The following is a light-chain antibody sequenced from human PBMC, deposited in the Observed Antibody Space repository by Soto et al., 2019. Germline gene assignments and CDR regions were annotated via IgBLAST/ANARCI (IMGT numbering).Light chain of an antibody. Sequence: DLQLTQSPSSLSAAVGDRGTITSRASQSISNHLNWYQQKPGKAPKLLIFAASSLQSGVPSRFSGSRSGTDFTLTISSLQPEDFATYYCQQSYSSPPTFGQGTKVDI. CDR2: AAS. J-gene: IGKJ1*01. CDR1: QSISNH. CDR3: QQSYSSPPT. V-gene: IGKV1-39*01.